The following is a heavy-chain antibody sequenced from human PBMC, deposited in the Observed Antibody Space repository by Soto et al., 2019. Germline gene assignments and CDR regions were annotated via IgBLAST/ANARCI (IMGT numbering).Heavy chain of an antibody. CDR3: ATVFADIVVVPAASGMDV. CDR2: INPNSGGT. Sequence: QVQLVQSGAEVKKPGASVKVSCKASGYTFTGYYMHWVRQAPGQGLEWMGWINPNSGGTNYAQKVQGSVTMTRDTSISTAYMELSRLRSDDTAVYYCATVFADIVVVPAASGMDVWGQGTTVTVSS. D-gene: IGHD2-2*01. J-gene: IGHJ6*02. V-gene: IGHV1-2*02. CDR1: GYTFTGYY.